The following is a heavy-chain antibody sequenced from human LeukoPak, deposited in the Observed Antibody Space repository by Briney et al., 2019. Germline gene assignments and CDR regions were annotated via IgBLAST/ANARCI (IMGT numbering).Heavy chain of an antibody. CDR3: ASMIPGRIIQYFDY. D-gene: IGHD1-14*01. Sequence: PGGSLRLSCAASGFTFTSYTMNWVRQAPGKGLEWVSYITSSSSTIYYADSVKGRFTMSRDNAENSLYLQMNSLRAEDTAVYYCASMIPGRIIQYFDYWGQGVLVTVSS. V-gene: IGHV3-48*01. J-gene: IGHJ4*02. CDR2: ITSSSSTI. CDR1: GFTFTSYT.